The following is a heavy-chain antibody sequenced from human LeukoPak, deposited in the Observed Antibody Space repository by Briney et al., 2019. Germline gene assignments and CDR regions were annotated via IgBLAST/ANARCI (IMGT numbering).Heavy chain of an antibody. CDR3: ARDAVTQWLAYYLDY. V-gene: IGHV3-30*03. CDR1: GFSFSSYG. CDR2: ISYDGTKK. D-gene: IGHD6-19*01. J-gene: IGHJ4*02. Sequence: GGALGISCAAPGFSFSSYGMHWVRPAPGQGLEWVAVISYDGTKKYYADSVKGRFTISGDNSKNTVYLQMNSLRGEDTAVYFCARDAVTQWLAYYLDYWGQGTLVTVSS.